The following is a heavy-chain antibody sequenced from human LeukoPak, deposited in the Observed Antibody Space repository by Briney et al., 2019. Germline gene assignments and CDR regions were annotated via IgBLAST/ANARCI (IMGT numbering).Heavy chain of an antibody. CDR3: ARQTGVAVATFYFDD. D-gene: IGHD2-15*01. V-gene: IGHV4-39*01. J-gene: IGHJ4*02. Sequence: SETLSLTCTGSGGSISSSSYYWGWIRQPPGKGLEWIGSIYYSGSTYYNPSLKSRVTISVDTSKNQFSLKLSSVTAADTAVYYCARQTGVAVATFYFDDWGQGTQVTVSS. CDR1: GGSISSSSYY. CDR2: IYYSGST.